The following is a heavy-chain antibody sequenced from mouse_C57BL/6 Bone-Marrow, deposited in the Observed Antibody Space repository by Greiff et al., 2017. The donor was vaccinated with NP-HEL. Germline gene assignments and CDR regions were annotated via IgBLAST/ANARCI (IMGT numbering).Heavy chain of an antibody. CDR1: GFNIKDYY. D-gene: IGHD2-4*01. J-gene: IGHJ3*01. CDR3: TTEEGDDYDDFAY. CDR2: IDPEDGDT. V-gene: IGHV14-1*01. Sequence: VQLKQSGAELVRPGASVKLSCTASGFNIKDYYMHWVKQRPEQGLEWIGRIDPEDGDTEYAPKFQGKATMTADTSSNTAYLQLSSLTSEDTAVYYCTTEEGDDYDDFAYWGQGTLVTVSA.